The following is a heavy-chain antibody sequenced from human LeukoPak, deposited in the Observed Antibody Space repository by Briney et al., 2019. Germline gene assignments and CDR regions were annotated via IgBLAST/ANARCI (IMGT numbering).Heavy chain of an antibody. V-gene: IGHV3-30*02. CDR1: GFTFSTYG. CDR3: ARSYY. Sequence: GGSLRLSCAASGFTFSTYGIHWVRQAPGKGLEWVAFIRYDGTNKWYADSVKGRFTISRDNSKNMLYLQMNSLRAEDTAVYHCARSYYWGQGTLVTVSS. CDR2: IRYDGTNK. J-gene: IGHJ4*02.